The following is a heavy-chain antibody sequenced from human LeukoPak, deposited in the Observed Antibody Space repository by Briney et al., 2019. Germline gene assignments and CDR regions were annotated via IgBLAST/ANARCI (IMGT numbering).Heavy chain of an antibody. V-gene: IGHV3-21*01. CDR1: GFTFSRYN. D-gene: IGHD6-19*01. CDR2: LTSTSAYI. CDR3: ARDRGGWSVDY. J-gene: IGHJ4*02. Sequence: PGVSLRLSCAASGFTFSRYNMNWVRQAPGKGLEWVSSLTSTSAYIYYADSVKGRFTISRDNAKNSLYLQMNSLRAEDTGVYYCARDRGGWSVDYWGQGTLVTVSS.